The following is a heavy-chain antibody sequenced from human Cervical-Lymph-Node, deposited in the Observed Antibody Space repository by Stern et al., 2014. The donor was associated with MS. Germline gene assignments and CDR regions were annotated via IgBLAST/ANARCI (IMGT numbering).Heavy chain of an antibody. CDR3: ARGWFGELWNYFDY. CDR1: GFSLSTSGVG. J-gene: IGHJ4*02. V-gene: IGHV2-5*02. CDR2: IYWDDDK. Sequence: QVTLXXXGPTLVKPTQTLTLTCTFSGFSLSTSGVGVGWIRQPPGKALEWLALIYWDDDKRYSPSLKSRLTITKDASKNQVVLTMTNMDPVDTATYYCARGWFGELWNYFDYWGQGTLVTVSS. D-gene: IGHD3-10*01.